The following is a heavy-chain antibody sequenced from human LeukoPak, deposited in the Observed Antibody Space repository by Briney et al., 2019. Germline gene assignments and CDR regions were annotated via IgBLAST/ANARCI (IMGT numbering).Heavy chain of an antibody. CDR3: ARQRVYGGYYYYGMDV. Sequence: SETLSLTCTVSGGSISSGGYYWSWLRQHPGKGPEWIGYIYYSGSTYYNPSLKSRVTISVDTSKNQFSLKLSSVTAADTAVYYCARQRVYGGYYYYGMDVWGQGTTVTVS. V-gene: IGHV4-31*03. CDR1: GGSISSGGYY. CDR2: IYYSGST. J-gene: IGHJ6*02. D-gene: IGHD2-8*01.